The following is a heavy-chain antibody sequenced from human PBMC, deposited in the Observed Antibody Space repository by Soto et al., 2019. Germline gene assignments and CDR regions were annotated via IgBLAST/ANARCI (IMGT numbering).Heavy chain of an antibody. CDR3: ASAAVTGTAGLDF. CDR1: GGTFSSYA. CDR2: IIPIFGTA. V-gene: IGHV1-69*06. Sequence: SVKVSCKASGGTFSSYAISWVRQAPGQGLEWMGGIIPIFGTANYAKKFQGRVTITADKSTSTAYMELSSLRSEDTAVYYCASAAVTGTAGLDFWGQGTQVTVSS. J-gene: IGHJ4*02. D-gene: IGHD6-19*01.